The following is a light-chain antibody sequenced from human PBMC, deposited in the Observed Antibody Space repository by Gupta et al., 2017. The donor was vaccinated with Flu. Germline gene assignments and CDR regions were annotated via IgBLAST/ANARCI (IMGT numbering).Light chain of an antibody. CDR2: GES. CDR1: QSVSSD. J-gene: IGKJ2*03. V-gene: IGKV3-20*01. CDR3: QQFRTSPYS. Sequence: EVVLTQSPGTLSLSPGERATLSCRASQSVSSDLAWYQQKPGQAPRLLIYGESSRATGIPDRFSGSGSGTDFTLTISRLESEDFAVYYCQQFRTSPYSFGQGTKLEIK.